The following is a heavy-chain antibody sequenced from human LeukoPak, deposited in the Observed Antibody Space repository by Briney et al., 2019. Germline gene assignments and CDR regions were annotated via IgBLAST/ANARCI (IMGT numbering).Heavy chain of an antibody. CDR3: ARTAERFLEWLLDYYYYYMDV. D-gene: IGHD3-3*01. J-gene: IGHJ6*03. CDR1: GFTFSSYG. CDR2: ISYDGSDK. V-gene: IGHV3-30*03. Sequence: GGSLRLSCAASGFTFSSYGMSWVRQAPGKGLEWVAAISYDGSDKYYADSVKGRFTISRDNAKNSLYLQMNSLRAEDTAVYYCARTAERFLEWLLDYYYYYMDVWGKGTTVTVSS.